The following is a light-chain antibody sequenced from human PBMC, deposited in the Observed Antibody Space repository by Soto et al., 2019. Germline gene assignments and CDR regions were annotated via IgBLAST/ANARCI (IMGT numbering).Light chain of an antibody. CDR1: QGISNY. Sequence: DILMTQSPSSLSASVGDRVTITCRASQGISNYVAWYQQKPGKPPKLLIYAASTLQSGAPSRFSGSGSGTDFTLTINSPQPEDVATYSCQKYSSVPVFGPGTKVDIK. J-gene: IGKJ3*01. CDR3: QKYSSVPV. CDR2: AAS. V-gene: IGKV1-27*01.